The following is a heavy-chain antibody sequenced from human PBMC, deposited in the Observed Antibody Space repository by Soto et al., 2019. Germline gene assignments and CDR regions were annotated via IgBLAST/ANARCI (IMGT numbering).Heavy chain of an antibody. Sequence: SGPTLVKPTQTLMLTCTFSGFSLSTSGVGVGWIRQPPGKALEWLALIYWDDDKRYSPSLKSRLTITKDTSKNQVVLTMTNMDPVDTATYYCAHRALTPFGDYVFDPWGQGTLVTVSS. CDR2: IYWDDDK. D-gene: IGHD3-10*01. V-gene: IGHV2-5*02. J-gene: IGHJ5*02. CDR1: GFSLSTSGVG. CDR3: AHRALTPFGDYVFDP.